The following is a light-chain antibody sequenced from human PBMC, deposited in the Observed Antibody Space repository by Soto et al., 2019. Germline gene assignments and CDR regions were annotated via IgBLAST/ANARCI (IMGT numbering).Light chain of an antibody. V-gene: IGLV2-14*03. J-gene: IGLJ2*01. Sequence: QSVLTQPASVSGSPGQSITLSCPGTRSDIGAYNFVSWYQQHPGEVPKLILYDVNVRPSGVSNRFSGSKSGNTASLTISGLQAEYEADYYCTSWTTSTTMIFGGGTKVTVL. CDR1: RSDIGAYNF. CDR2: DVN. CDR3: TSWTTSTTMI.